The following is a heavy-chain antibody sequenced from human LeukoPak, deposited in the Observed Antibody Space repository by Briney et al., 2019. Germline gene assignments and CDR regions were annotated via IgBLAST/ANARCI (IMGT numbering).Heavy chain of an antibody. CDR2: INAGNGNT. Sequence: ASVKVSCKASGYTFTSYAMHWVRQAPGQRLEWMGWINAGNGNTKYSQKFQGRVTITRDTSASTAYMELSSLRSEDTAVYYCARDGGGDFSIFTFDYWGQGTLVTVSS. J-gene: IGHJ4*02. V-gene: IGHV1-3*01. D-gene: IGHD2-21*02. CDR3: ARDGGGDFSIFTFDY. CDR1: GYTFTSYA.